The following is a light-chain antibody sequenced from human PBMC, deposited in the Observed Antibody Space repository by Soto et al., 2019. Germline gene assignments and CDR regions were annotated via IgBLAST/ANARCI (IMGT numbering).Light chain of an antibody. CDR3: SSYTTSTSFIL. Sequence: QSALTQPPSASGSPGQSVTISCTGTSSDVGGYNYVSWYQQHPGTAPKAMIYEVSSRPSGVSNRFSGSKSGNTASLTISGLQAEDEAYYYCSSYTTSTSFILFGGGTKLTVL. CDR2: EVS. J-gene: IGLJ2*01. V-gene: IGLV2-14*01. CDR1: SSDVGGYNY.